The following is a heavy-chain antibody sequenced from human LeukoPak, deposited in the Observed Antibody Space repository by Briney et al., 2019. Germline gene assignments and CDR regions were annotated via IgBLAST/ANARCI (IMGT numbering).Heavy chain of an antibody. Sequence: GGSLRLSCAASGFTFSTYAMSWIRQAPGKELEWVSYIRGSSTPIHYADSVKGRFTISRDNAKNSLYLQMDTLRVEDTAVYYCARNRRDRGGYYQDFDYWGQGTLVTVSS. CDR3: ARNRRDRGGYYQDFDY. D-gene: IGHD3-22*01. CDR2: IRGSSTPI. CDR1: GFTFSTYA. J-gene: IGHJ4*02. V-gene: IGHV3-11*01.